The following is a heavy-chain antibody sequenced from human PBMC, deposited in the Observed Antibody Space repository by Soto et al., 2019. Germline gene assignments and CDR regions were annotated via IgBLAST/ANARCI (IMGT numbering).Heavy chain of an antibody. CDR1: GFTFSSYG. CDR2: IWYDGSNK. Sequence: QVQLVESGGGVVQPGRSLRLSCAASGFTFSSYGMHWVRQAPGKGLEWVAVIWYDGSNKYYADSVKGRFTISRDNSKTTLYLQMNSLRAEDTAVYYCARGDTFSSGWPYFDYWGQGTLVTVSS. V-gene: IGHV3-33*01. D-gene: IGHD6-19*01. CDR3: ARGDTFSSGWPYFDY. J-gene: IGHJ4*02.